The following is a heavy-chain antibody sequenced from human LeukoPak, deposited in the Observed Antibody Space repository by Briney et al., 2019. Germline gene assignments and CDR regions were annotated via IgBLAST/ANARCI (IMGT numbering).Heavy chain of an antibody. D-gene: IGHD2-15*01. CDR1: GYTFSNYG. Sequence: GAAVKVSCKASGYTFSNYGISWVRQAPGQGLEWMGWISGDNGNTNYPQKLQGRVTMTTGTSTSTAYMELRSLRSDDTAVYHCARIPYCSGGSCYFRPNNWFDPWGQGTLVTVSS. CDR2: ISGDNGNT. J-gene: IGHJ5*02. V-gene: IGHV1-18*01. CDR3: ARIPYCSGGSCYFRPNNWFDP.